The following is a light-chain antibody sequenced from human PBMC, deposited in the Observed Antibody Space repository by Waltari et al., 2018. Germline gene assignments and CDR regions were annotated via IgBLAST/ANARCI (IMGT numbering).Light chain of an antibody. CDR2: TNY. J-gene: IGLJ3*02. CDR3: ASWDDTLNGLWV. V-gene: IGLV1-44*01. Sequence: GQKVTISCSGSRSNIGSNSVSWYQQVPGTAPKLIIFTNYQRSSGVPDRFSASKAGTSASLAISGLQSEDEADYYCASWDDTLNGLWVFGGGTSLTVL. CDR1: RSNIGSNS.